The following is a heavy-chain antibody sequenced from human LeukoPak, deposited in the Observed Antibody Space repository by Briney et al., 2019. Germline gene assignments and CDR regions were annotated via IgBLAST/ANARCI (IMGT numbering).Heavy chain of an antibody. Sequence: GGSLRLSCAASGFTFSSYWMSWVRQAPGKGLEWVSYISSFSGTINYADSVKGRFTISRDNANNSLYLQMNSLRAEDTAVYYCARDQGGVGYWGQGTLVTVSS. CDR3: ARDQGGVGY. CDR1: GFTFSSYW. D-gene: IGHD3-16*01. J-gene: IGHJ4*02. CDR2: ISSFSGTI. V-gene: IGHV3-48*01.